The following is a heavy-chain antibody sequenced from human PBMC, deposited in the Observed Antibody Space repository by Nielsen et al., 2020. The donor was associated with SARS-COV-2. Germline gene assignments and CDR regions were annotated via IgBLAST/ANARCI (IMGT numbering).Heavy chain of an antibody. D-gene: IGHD1-14*01. V-gene: IGHV4-34*01. CDR3: ARGKRSYSGTFLNYYYYYYMDV. CDR2: TYHNGHT. CDR1: GLSFNSYA. J-gene: IGHJ6*03. Sequence: ESLKISCTASGLSFNSYAMTWVRQTPGKGLEWIGYTYHNGHTYYNPSLKSRVTMSVDTSKNQFSLTLNSVTAADTAVYFCARGKRSYSGTFLNYYYYYYMDVWGKGTTVTVSS.